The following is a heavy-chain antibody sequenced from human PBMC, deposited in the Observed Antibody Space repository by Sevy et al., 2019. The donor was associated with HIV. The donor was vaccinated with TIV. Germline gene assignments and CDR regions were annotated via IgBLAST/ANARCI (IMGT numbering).Heavy chain of an antibody. J-gene: IGHJ3*02. CDR1: GFTVSSVY. CDR2: IYDAGST. D-gene: IGHD6-19*01. Sequence: GGSLRLSCAASGFTVSSVYMSWVRQAPGKGLEWVSHIYDAGSTYFADSVEGRFTISRDDSKNTLYLQMNSLRAEDTAVYFCARESGYSSSPVAFDIWGQGTMVTVSS. V-gene: IGHV3-53*01. CDR3: ARESGYSSSPVAFDI.